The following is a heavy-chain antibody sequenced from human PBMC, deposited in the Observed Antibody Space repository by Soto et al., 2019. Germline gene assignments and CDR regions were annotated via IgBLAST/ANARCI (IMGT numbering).Heavy chain of an antibody. D-gene: IGHD3-3*02. J-gene: IGHJ4*02. CDR1: GFIFSNYA. Sequence: GGSLRLSCAASGFIFSNYAMNWVRQAPGKGLEWVAFVSGNTAGTFFADSVKGRFSISRDNSKNTLYLQMNNLRAEDTAIYYCSKGRISFDFWSQGTLVTVSS. V-gene: IGHV3-23*01. CDR2: VSGNTAGT. CDR3: SKGRISFDF.